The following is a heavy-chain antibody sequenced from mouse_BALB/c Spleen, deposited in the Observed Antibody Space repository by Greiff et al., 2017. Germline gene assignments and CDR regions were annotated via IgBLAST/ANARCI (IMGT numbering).Heavy chain of an antibody. V-gene: IGHV1-69*02. CDR1: GYTFTSYW. D-gene: IGHD1-1*01. Sequence: QVQLKQSGAELVRPGASVKLSCKASGYTFTSYWINWVKQRPGQGLEWIGNIYPSDSYTNYNQKFKDKATLTVDKSSSTAYMQLSSPTSEDSAVYYCTRGGYGSSRYWYFDVWGAGTTVTVSS. J-gene: IGHJ1*01. CDR2: IYPSDSYT. CDR3: TRGGYGSSRYWYFDV.